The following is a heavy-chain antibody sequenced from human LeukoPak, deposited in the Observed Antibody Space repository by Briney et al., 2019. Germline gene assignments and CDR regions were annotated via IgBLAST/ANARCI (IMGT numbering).Heavy chain of an antibody. CDR2: IYYSGST. V-gene: IGHV4-59*01. D-gene: IGHD6-19*01. Sequence: SETLSLTCAVSGGSISSYYWSWIRQPPGKGLEWSGYIYYSGSTNYNPSLKSRVTISVDTSKNQFSLKLSSVTAADTAVYYCASSYSSGWYRKYYFDYWGQGTLVTVSS. J-gene: IGHJ4*02. CDR1: GGSISSYY. CDR3: ASSYSSGWYRKYYFDY.